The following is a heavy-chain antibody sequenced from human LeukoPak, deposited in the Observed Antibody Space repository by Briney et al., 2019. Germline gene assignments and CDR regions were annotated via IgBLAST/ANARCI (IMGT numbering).Heavy chain of an antibody. J-gene: IGHJ4*02. CDR3: ARRIASAGTPIDY. V-gene: IGHV4-4*09. Sequence: SETLSLTCTVSGASISTYYWGWIRQPPGKGLEWIGYIYNSGSTKYNPSLKSRVTISVDTSKNQFSLKLNSVTVTDTAVYYCARRIASAGTPIDYWGQGTLVTVSS. CDR2: IYNSGST. CDR1: GASISTYY. D-gene: IGHD6-13*01.